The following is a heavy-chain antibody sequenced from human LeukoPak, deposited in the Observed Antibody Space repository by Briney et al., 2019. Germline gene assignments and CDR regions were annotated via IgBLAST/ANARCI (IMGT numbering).Heavy chain of an antibody. Sequence: GGSLRLSCAASGFTFSSYWMSWVRQAPGKGLEWVANIKQDGSEKYYVDSVKGRFTISRDNAKNSLYLQMNGLRAEDTAVYHCARADIVVVPAAYHYYYYYGMDVWGQGTTDTVSS. J-gene: IGHJ6*02. CDR1: GFTFSSYW. CDR3: ARADIVVVPAAYHYYYYYGMDV. CDR2: IKQDGSEK. D-gene: IGHD2-2*01. V-gene: IGHV3-7*01.